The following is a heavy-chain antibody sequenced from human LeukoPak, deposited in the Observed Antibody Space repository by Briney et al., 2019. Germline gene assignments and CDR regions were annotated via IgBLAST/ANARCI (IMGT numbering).Heavy chain of an antibody. J-gene: IGHJ6*02. V-gene: IGHV4-59*12. CDR3: ARAGGGRTTNGLDV. D-gene: IGHD2/OR15-2a*01. Sequence: SETLSLTCTVSGGSISAYYWSWIRQPPGKGLEWIGEIYHSGSTNYNPSLKSRVTISVDKSKNQFSLKLSSVTAADTAVYYCARAGGGRTTNGLDVWCQGTTVTVSS. CDR2: IYHSGST. CDR1: GGSISAYY.